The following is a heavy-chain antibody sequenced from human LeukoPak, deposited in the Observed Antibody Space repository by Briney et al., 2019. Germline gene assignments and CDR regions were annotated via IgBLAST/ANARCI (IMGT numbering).Heavy chain of an antibody. J-gene: IGHJ3*02. CDR1: GGFFSGYY. CDR3: GRGVRYYDSTLPPLVAFDI. D-gene: IGHD3-22*01. CDR2: ISHSGST. V-gene: IGHV4-34*01. Sequence: SETLTLTCAVYGGFFSGYYWSWIRQPPGKGLEWIGEISHSGSTIYTPSLKSRLTISVDASKNKFSLQLSSVTAADTAVYYCGRGVRYYDSTLPPLVAFDIWGQGTMVTVSS.